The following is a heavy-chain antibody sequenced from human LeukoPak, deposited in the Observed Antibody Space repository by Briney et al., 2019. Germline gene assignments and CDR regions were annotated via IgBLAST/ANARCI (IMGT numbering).Heavy chain of an antibody. CDR1: GGSISSSSYY. D-gene: IGHD1-26*01. CDR3: ARAPRVVSSYSGSYSRGAFDI. J-gene: IGHJ3*02. Sequence: PSGTLSLTCAVSGGSISSSSYYWGWIRQPPGKGLEWIGSIYYSGSTYYNPSLKSRVTISVDTSKNQFSLKLSSVTAADTAVYYCARAPRVVSSYSGSYSRGAFDIWGQGTMVTVSS. V-gene: IGHV4-39*07. CDR2: IYYSGST.